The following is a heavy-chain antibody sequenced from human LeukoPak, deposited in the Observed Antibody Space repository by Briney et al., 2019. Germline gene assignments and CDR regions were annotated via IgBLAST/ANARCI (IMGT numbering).Heavy chain of an antibody. CDR2: IYYSGSI. CDR1: GASISSYY. CDR3: ARSQNYYGSGDY. J-gene: IGHJ4*02. Sequence: PSETLSLTCTVSGASISSYYWSWIRQPPGKGLEWIGDIYYSGSIKYNPSLKSRVTMSVDTSKNQFSLKLSSVTAADTAVYYCARSQNYYGSGDYWSQGTLVTVSS. V-gene: IGHV4-59*01. D-gene: IGHD3-10*01.